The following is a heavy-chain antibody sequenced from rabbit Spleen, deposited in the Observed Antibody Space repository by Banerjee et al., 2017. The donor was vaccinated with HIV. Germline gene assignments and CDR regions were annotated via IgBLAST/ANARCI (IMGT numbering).Heavy chain of an antibody. D-gene: IGHD8-1*01. CDR3: ARDGTGGGYFAL. CDR1: GFTLSSYY. CDR2: IDPVFGIT. Sequence: QSLEESGGGLVKPGGTLTLTCKASGFTLSSYYMNWVRQAPGKGLEWIGYIDPVFGITYYANWVNGRFSISRENAQNTVFLQMTSLTAADTATYFCARDGTGGGYFALWGPGTLVTVS. V-gene: IGHV1S28*01. J-gene: IGHJ4*01.